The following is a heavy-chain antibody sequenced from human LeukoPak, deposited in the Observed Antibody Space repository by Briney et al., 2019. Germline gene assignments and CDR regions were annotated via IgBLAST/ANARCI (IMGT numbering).Heavy chain of an antibody. CDR1: GFAFSSYS. CDR2: IIRGGGYT. CDR3: ARDLMAVAGTGFYY. D-gene: IGHD6-19*01. V-gene: IGHV3-21*01. J-gene: IGHJ4*02. Sequence: GGSLRLSCAASGFAFSSYSMNWVRQAPGKGLEWVSSIIRGGGYTYSADSVKGRFTISRDNSKDSLYLQLNSLGSEDTAVYYCARDLMAVAGTGFYYWGQGSLVTVSS.